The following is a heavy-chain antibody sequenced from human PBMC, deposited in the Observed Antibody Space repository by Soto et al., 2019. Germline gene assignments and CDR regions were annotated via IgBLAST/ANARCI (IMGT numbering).Heavy chain of an antibody. D-gene: IGHD6-13*01. CDR3: ARGFRRQLDRNFDY. V-gene: IGHV4-34*01. CDR2: INHSGST. J-gene: IGHJ4*02. Sequence: SETLSLTCAVYGGSFSGYYWSWIRQPPGKGLEWIGEINHSGSTNYNPSLKSRVTISVDTSKNQFSLKLSSVTAADTAVYYCARGFRRQLDRNFDYWGQGTLVTVSS. CDR1: GGSFSGYY.